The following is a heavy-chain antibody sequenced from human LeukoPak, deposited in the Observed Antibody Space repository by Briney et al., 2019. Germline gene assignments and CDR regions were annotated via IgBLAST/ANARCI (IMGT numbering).Heavy chain of an antibody. V-gene: IGHV4-34*01. J-gene: IGHJ4*02. D-gene: IGHD3-10*01. Sequence: SEILSLTCAVYGGSFSGYYWSWIRQPPGKGLEWIGEINHSGSTNYNPSLKSRVTISVDTSKNQFSLKLSSVTAADTAVYYCARRDGGYWGQGTLVTVSS. CDR1: GGSFSGYY. CDR3: ARRDGGY. CDR2: INHSGST.